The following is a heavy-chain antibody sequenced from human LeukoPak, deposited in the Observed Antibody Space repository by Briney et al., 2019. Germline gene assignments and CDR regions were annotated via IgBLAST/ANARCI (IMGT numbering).Heavy chain of an antibody. CDR2: ISSSSDAI. CDR1: GFTFSNYG. J-gene: IGHJ4*02. CDR3: ARAMRSGYDY. Sequence: GGSLRLSCAASGFTFSNYGMNWVRQAPGKGLEWVSYISSSSDAIYYADSVKGRFTISRDNAKNSLYLEMNSLGDEDTAVYYCARAMRSGYDYWGQGTLVTVSS. D-gene: IGHD5-12*01. V-gene: IGHV3-48*02.